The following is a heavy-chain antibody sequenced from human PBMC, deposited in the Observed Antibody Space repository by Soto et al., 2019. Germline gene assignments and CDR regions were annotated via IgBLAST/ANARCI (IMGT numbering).Heavy chain of an antibody. CDR3: AKQQGPGTPYYYAMDV. Sequence: GGSLTLSCAASGFTFSSYAMAWVRQAPGKRLERLSPLTVSGGSTYYAASVKGRSTITRDNSKDTLYLKINSLRGEDTAVYFCAKQQGPGTPYYYAMDVWGQGTAVTVSS. J-gene: IGHJ6*02. CDR2: LTVSGGST. V-gene: IGHV3-23*01. D-gene: IGHD1-1*01. CDR1: GFTFSSYA.